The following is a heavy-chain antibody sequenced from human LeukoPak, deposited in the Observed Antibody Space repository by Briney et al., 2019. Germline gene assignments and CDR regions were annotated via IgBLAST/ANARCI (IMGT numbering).Heavy chain of an antibody. CDR1: GGSIASGSYY. CDR2: VHSNGKT. D-gene: IGHD1-26*01. J-gene: IGHJ4*02. Sequence: MASETLSLTCSVSGGSIASGSYYWGWVRQSPGKGLDWIGSVHSNGKTYYNPSLNKRLIISADTSTDQFSLRLSPVTAADTAVYFCVRDIGSFEIDYWGQGTLVTVSS. CDR3: VRDIGSFEIDY. V-gene: IGHV4-39*02.